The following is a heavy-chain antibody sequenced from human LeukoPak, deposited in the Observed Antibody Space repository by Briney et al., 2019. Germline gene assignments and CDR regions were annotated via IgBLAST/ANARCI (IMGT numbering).Heavy chain of an antibody. J-gene: IGHJ4*02. CDR1: GFTFSSYA. Sequence: GGSLRLSCAASGFTFSSYAMHWVRQAPGNGLEWVAVISYDGSNKYYADSVKGRFTISRDNSKNTLYLQMNSLRAEDTAVYYCARGSGYSSSWYSGGFDYWGQGTLVTVSS. V-gene: IGHV3-30-3*01. CDR3: ARGSGYSSSWYSGGFDY. CDR2: ISYDGSNK. D-gene: IGHD6-13*01.